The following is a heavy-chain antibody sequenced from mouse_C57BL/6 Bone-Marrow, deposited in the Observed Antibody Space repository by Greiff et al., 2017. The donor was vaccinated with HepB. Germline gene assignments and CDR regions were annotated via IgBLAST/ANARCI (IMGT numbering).Heavy chain of an antibody. CDR3: AREGGYYYGSKYFDV. CDR2: IYPGDGDT. Sequence: QVHVKQSGAELVKPGASVKISCKASGYAFSSYWMNWVKQRPGKGLEWIGQIYPGDGDTNYNGKFKGKATLTADKSSSTAYMQLSSLTSEDSAVYFCAREGGYYYGSKYFDVWGTGTTVTVSS. CDR1: GYAFSSYW. D-gene: IGHD1-1*01. J-gene: IGHJ1*03. V-gene: IGHV1-80*01.